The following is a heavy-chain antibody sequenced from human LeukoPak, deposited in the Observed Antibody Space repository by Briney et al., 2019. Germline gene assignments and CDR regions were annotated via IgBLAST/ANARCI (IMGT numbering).Heavy chain of an antibody. V-gene: IGHV3-30-3*01. CDR3: ARDRALFGGYCSSTSCYTGIDY. J-gene: IGHJ4*02. CDR2: ISYDGSNK. D-gene: IGHD2-2*02. CDR1: GFTFSSYA. Sequence: GGSLRLSCAASGFTFSSYAMHWVRHAPGKGLEWVSVISYDGSNKYYADSVKGRFTISRDNSKTTLYLQMNSLRAEDTAVYYCARDRALFGGYCSSTSCYTGIDYWGQGTLVTVSS.